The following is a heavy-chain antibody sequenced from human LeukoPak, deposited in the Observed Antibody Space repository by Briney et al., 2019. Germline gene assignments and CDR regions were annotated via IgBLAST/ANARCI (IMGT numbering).Heavy chain of an antibody. CDR3: ARAHHYDFWSSYYYYYMDV. CDR1: GDSISNGDYY. D-gene: IGHD3-3*01. J-gene: IGHJ6*03. V-gene: IGHV4-61*02. CDR2: ISSSGST. Sequence: SETLSLTCTVSGDSISNGDYYWSWIRQPAGKGLEWIGRISSSGSTNYNPSIKSLVTISVDTSKNQYSLKISSVTCEGTAVYYCARAHHYDFWSSYYYYYMDVWGKGTTVTVSS.